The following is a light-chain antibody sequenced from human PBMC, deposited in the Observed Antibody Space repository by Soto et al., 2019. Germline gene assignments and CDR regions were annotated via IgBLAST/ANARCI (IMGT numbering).Light chain of an antibody. V-gene: IGKV3-20*01. Sequence: EIVLTQSPGTLSLSPGDRATLSCRASQSAKNNYLVWYQQKVGQAPRLLMSGASSRATGIPDRLSGSGSGTDFTLTISRLEPEDFAVYYCQQYGSSPTFGQGTRLEIK. CDR2: GAS. J-gene: IGKJ5*01. CDR3: QQYGSSPT. CDR1: QSAKNNY.